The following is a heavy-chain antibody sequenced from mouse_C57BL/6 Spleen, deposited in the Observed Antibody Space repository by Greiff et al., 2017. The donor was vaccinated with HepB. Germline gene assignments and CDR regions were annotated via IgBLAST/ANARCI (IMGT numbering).Heavy chain of an antibody. CDR2: ISYDGSN. J-gene: IGHJ3*01. CDR3: ARAIYYGNSAWFAY. V-gene: IGHV3-6*01. D-gene: IGHD2-1*01. Sequence: EVQLQESGPGLVKPSQSLSLTCSVTGYSITSGYYWNWIRQFPGNQLEWMGYISYDGSNNYNPSLKNRISITRDTSKNQFFLKLNSVTTEDTATYYCARAIYYGNSAWFAYWGQGTLVTVSA. CDR1: GYSITSGYY.